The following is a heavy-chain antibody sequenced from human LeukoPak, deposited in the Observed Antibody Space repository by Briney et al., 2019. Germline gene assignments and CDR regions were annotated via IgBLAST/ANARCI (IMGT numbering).Heavy chain of an antibody. J-gene: IGHJ6*02. CDR1: GFTLSDHW. Sequence: GGSLRLSCVASGFTLSDHWMYWVRQGPSRGLAHVSRVESDASRTTYADSVKGRFTISRDDAKNTMYLQMSSLRVEDTAVYYCVKGGLKLDIQTTHYYYGLDVWGQGTTVAVS. V-gene: IGHV3-74*03. D-gene: IGHD5-12*01. CDR3: VKGGLKLDIQTTHYYYGLDV. CDR2: VESDASRT.